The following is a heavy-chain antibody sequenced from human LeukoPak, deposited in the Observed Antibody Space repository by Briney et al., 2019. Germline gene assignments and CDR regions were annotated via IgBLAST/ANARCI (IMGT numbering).Heavy chain of an antibody. D-gene: IGHD3-3*01. V-gene: IGHV3-64*01. J-gene: IGHJ6*02. Sequence: QPGRSLRLSCAASGFTFSSYAMHWVRQAPGKGLEYVSAISSNGGSTYYANSVKGRFTISRDNSKNTLYLQMGSLRAEDMAVYYCARDRAFDYDFWSGYLVRGDHYYYYGMDVWGQGTTVTVSS. CDR1: GFTFSSYA. CDR2: ISSNGGST. CDR3: ARDRAFDYDFWSGYLVRGDHYYYYGMDV.